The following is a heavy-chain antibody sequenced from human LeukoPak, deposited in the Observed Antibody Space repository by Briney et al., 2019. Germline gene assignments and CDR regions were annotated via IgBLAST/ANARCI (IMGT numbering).Heavy chain of an antibody. CDR3: ARDAMTSVTTSLYYFDY. J-gene: IGHJ4*02. CDR2: INVDTSKK. CDR1: GYTFTNYG. V-gene: IGHV1-18*01. Sequence: ASVKVSCKASGYTFTNYGISWVRQAPGQGLEWMGWINVDTSKKNNAQKLQGRVTMTTDTSTSTVYMELSSLRSGDTAVFYCARDAMTSVTTSLYYFDYWGQGTLVTVSS. D-gene: IGHD4-17*01.